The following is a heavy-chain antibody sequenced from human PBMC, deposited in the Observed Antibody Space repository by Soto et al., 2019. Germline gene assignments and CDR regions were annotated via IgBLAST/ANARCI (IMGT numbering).Heavy chain of an antibody. J-gene: IGHJ4*02. CDR2: IIPTLGTA. D-gene: IGHD2-8*01. Sequence: GASVKVSCKASGGTFSNYAFSWVRQAPGQGLEWMGGIIPTLGTANYAQKFQGRVTITADESTSTAYMELSSLRSEDTAVYYCATYYNSGVFHFGYWGQGTLVTVS. CDR3: ATYYNSGVFHFGY. CDR1: GGTFSNYA. V-gene: IGHV1-69*13.